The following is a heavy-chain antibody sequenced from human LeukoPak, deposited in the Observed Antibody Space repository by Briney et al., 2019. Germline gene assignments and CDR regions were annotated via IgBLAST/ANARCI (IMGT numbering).Heavy chain of an antibody. CDR1: GYTFTGYY. V-gene: IGHV1-2*02. J-gene: IGHJ4*02. CDR3: AGGEARRGQQLALRRDY. CDR2: INPNSGGT. D-gene: IGHD6-13*01. Sequence: ASVKVSCKASGYTFTGYYIHWVRQAPGQGLEWMGWINPNSGGTNYAQKFQGRVTMTRDTSISTAYMELSRLRSDDTAVYYCAGGEARRGQQLALRRDYWGQGTLVSVSS.